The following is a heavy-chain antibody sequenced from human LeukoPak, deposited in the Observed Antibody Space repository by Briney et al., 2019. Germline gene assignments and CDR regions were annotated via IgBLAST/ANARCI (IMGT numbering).Heavy chain of an antibody. CDR1: GFTVSSNY. D-gene: IGHD6-6*01. J-gene: IGHJ4*02. V-gene: IGHV3-53*01. Sequence: GGSLRLSCAASGFTVSSNYMSWVRQAPGKGLEWVSVIYSGGSTYYADSVKGRFTISRDNSKNTLYLQMNSLRAEDTAVYYCARAFAARWHFDYWGQGTLVTVSS. CDR3: ARAFAARWHFDY. CDR2: IYSGGST.